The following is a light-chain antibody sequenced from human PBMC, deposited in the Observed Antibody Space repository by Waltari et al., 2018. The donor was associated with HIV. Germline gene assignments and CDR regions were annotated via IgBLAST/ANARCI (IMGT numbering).Light chain of an antibody. Sequence: QSALTQPRSVTGSPGQSVTISCTGTSSDVGGYNYVSWYQQHPGKAPKLIIYDVSKRPSGVPDRFSGSKSGNTASLTISGVQAEDEVHYYCCSYAGSHTPWVFGGGTKVTVL. J-gene: IGLJ3*02. V-gene: IGLV2-11*01. CDR3: CSYAGSHTPWV. CDR1: SSDVGGYNY. CDR2: DVS.